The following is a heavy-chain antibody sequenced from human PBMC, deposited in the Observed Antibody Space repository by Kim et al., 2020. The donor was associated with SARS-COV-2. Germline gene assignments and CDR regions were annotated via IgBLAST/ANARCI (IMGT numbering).Heavy chain of an antibody. CDR1: GYTFTDFA. CDR2: INTGDGST. CDR3: VRAHPGVDVGADYWFFDL. V-gene: IGHV1-3*04. D-gene: IGHD1-26*01. Sequence: ASVKVSCKASGYTFTDFAIYWVRQAPGQRLEWMGWINTGDGSTKYSPNFRGRVTFTKDTSASTAYMDLRSLTSEDTALYYCVRAHPGVDVGADYWFFDLWGRGSLVIVSS. J-gene: IGHJ2*01.